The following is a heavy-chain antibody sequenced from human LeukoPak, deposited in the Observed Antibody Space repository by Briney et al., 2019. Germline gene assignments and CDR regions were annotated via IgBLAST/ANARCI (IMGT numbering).Heavy chain of an antibody. J-gene: IGHJ6*02. V-gene: IGHV6-1*01. Sequence: SQTLSLTCAISGDSVSSNSAAWSWTRQSPSRGLECLGRTYFRSKWYNDYAVSVQSRITIKADTSKNQFSLQLNSVTPEDTAVYYCAKGYYGMDVWGQGTTVTVSS. CDR2: TYFRSKWYN. CDR3: AKGYYGMDV. CDR1: GDSVSSNSAA.